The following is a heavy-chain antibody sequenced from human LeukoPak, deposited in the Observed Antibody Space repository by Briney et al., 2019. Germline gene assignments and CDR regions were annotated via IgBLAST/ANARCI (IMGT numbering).Heavy chain of an antibody. D-gene: IGHD3-22*01. CDR3: AKDGQFPIGYYYYMDV. J-gene: IGHJ6*03. CDR1: GFTFGSYG. V-gene: IGHV3-30*02. CDR2: IRYDGSKK. Sequence: GGSLRLSCAASGFTFGSYGMHWVRQAPGKGLEWVAFIRYDGSKKYYPDSVKGRFTISRDNSKNTLFLQMNSLRAEDTAVYYCAKDGQFPIGYYYYMDVWGKGTTVIVSS.